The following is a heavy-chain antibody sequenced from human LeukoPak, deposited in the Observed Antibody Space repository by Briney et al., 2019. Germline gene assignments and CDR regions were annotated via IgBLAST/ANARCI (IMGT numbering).Heavy chain of an antibody. D-gene: IGHD6-13*01. CDR1: GFTFNSYW. CDR2: IDEDGKTI. Sequence: PGGSLRLSCAASGFTFNSYWMHWVRQAPGKGLVWVSRIDEDGKTIDYADSVKGRFTISRDNAKNSLYLQMNSLRAEDAAVYYCARDFSSPPADYWGQGTLVTVSS. CDR3: ARDFSSPPADY. J-gene: IGHJ4*02. V-gene: IGHV3-74*01.